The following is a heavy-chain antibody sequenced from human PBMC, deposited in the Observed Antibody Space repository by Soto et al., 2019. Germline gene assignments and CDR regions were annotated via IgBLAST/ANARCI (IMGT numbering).Heavy chain of an antibody. J-gene: IGHJ1*01. D-gene: IGHD2-15*01. CDR3: ARVRGGYCSCGSCYSYFQH. Sequence: QVQLVQSGAEVKKPGASVKVSCKASGYTFTSYAMHWVRQAPGQRLEWMGWINAGNGNTKYSQKFQGRVTITRDTAASTAYMELSSLRSEATAVYYCARVRGGYCSCGSCYSYFQHWGQGTLVTVSS. CDR2: INAGNGNT. CDR1: GYTFTSYA. V-gene: IGHV1-3*01.